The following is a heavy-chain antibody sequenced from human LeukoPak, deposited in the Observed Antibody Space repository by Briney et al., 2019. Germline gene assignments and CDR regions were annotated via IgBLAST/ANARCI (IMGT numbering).Heavy chain of an antibody. CDR1: GYSISSGYY. J-gene: IGHJ4*02. CDR3: ARDPIDASSTFDY. D-gene: IGHD2-2*01. CDR2: IYHSGST. V-gene: IGHV4-38-2*02. Sequence: SETLSLTCTVSGYSISSGYYWGWIRQPPGKGLEWIGSIYHSGSTYYNPSLKSRVTISVDTSKNQFSLKLSSVTAADTAVYYCARDPIDASSTFDYWGQGTLVTVSS.